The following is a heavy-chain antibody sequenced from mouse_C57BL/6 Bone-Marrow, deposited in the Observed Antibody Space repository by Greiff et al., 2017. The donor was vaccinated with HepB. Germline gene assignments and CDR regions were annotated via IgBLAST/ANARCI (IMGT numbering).Heavy chain of an antibody. CDR3: ARYYYGSSFDY. D-gene: IGHD1-1*01. J-gene: IGHJ2*01. V-gene: IGHV1-20*01. CDR1: GYSFTGYF. Sequence: VQLQQSGPELVKPGASVKISCKASGYSFTGYFMNWVMQSHGKSLEWIGRINPYNGDTFYNQKFKGKATLTVDKSSSTAHMELRSLTSEDSAVYYCARYYYGSSFDYWGQGTTLTVSS. CDR2: INPYNGDT.